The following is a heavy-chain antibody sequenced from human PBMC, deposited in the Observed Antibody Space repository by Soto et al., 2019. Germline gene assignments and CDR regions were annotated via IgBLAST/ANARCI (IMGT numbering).Heavy chain of an antibody. Sequence: QVQLQESGPGLVKPSQTLSLTCTVSGGSISSGGYYWSWIRQHPGKGLEWIGYIYYSGSTYYNPSRKSRVTISVDTSKNQFSLKRSSVTAAVTAVYYGARDPGHIVVEDAFDIGGQGTMVTVSS. V-gene: IGHV4-31*03. CDR2: IYYSGST. CDR3: ARDPGHIVVEDAFDI. J-gene: IGHJ3*02. D-gene: IGHD2-21*01. CDR1: GGSISSGGYY.